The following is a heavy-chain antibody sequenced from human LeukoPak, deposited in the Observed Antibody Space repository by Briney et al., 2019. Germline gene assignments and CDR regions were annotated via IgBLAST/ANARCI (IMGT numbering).Heavy chain of an antibody. CDR2: TYNSDTT. CDR1: GASITRYY. CDR3: AKGGTVAFDY. V-gene: IGHV4-59*01. D-gene: IGHD4-23*01. Sequence: SETLSLTCTVSGASITRYYWSWIRQSPGKGLDWIGCTYNSDTTNYNPSLKSRLTISVDTSKKHFSLKLSSATAEDTAVYYCAKGGTVAFDYWGQGTIVTVSS. J-gene: IGHJ4*02.